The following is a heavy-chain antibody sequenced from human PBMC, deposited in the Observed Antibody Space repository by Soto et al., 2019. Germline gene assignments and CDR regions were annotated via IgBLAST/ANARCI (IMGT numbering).Heavy chain of an antibody. D-gene: IGHD3-22*01. CDR2: IIPSFGTA. V-gene: IGHV1-69*12. J-gene: IGHJ5*02. CDR3: ARPTRYYYDSSGQSAWFDP. Sequence: QVQLVQSGAEVKKPGSSVKVSCKASGGTFSSYAISWVRQAPGQGLEWMGGIIPSFGTANYAQKFQGRVTITADESTSTAYMELSSLRSEDTAVYYCARPTRYYYDSSGQSAWFDPWGQGTLVTVSS. CDR1: GGTFSSYA.